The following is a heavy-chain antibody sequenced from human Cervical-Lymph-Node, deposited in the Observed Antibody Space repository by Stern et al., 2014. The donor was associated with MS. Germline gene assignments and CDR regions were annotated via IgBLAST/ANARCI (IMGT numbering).Heavy chain of an antibody. CDR3: ATQGASGFGVSPTGY. Sequence: QVQLVQSGSELKKPGASVKVSCKTSGYSFTTSALNWVRQAPGQVLEWMGWINTTTGDPLYAQAFAGRLVVSLDTSVRTAYLQINILKPEDSDIYYCATQGASGFGVSPTGYWGQGTLVTVSS. J-gene: IGHJ4*02. CDR2: INTTTGDP. CDR1: GYSFTTSA. V-gene: IGHV7-4-1*02. D-gene: IGHD1-26*01.